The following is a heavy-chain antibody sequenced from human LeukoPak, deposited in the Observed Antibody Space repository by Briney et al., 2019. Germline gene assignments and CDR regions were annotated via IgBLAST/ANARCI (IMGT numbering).Heavy chain of an antibody. J-gene: IGHJ3*02. Sequence: GGSLRLSCTASGFTFSNSWMHWVRQAPGKGLEWVSAISGSGGSTYYADSVKGRFTISRDNSKNTLYLQMNSLRAEDTAVYYCAKGGYSYGASAFDIWGQGTMVTVSS. V-gene: IGHV3-23*01. CDR2: ISGSGGST. CDR1: GFTFSNSW. D-gene: IGHD5-18*01. CDR3: AKGGYSYGASAFDI.